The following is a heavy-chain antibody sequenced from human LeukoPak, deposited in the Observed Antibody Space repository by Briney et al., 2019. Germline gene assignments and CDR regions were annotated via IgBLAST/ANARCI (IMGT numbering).Heavy chain of an antibody. D-gene: IGHD6-13*01. CDR3: ARGGYSGSWGYFDY. Sequence: PGGSLILSCAASGFTFSTYVMHWVRQAPGKGLEWVAVIWYDGSNKYYADSVKGRFTISRDNSKNTLYLQMNSLRAEDTAVYYCARGGYSGSWGYFDYWGQGTLVAVSS. J-gene: IGHJ4*02. V-gene: IGHV3-33*01. CDR2: IWYDGSNK. CDR1: GFTFSTYV.